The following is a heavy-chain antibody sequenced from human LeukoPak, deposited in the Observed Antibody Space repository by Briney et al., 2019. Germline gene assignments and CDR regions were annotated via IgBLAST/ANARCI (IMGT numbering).Heavy chain of an antibody. J-gene: IGHJ4*02. CDR2: IGSGGGT. D-gene: IGHD3-16*02. Sequence: QSGGSLRLSCAASGLTFSNYGMIWVRQAPGKGLEWVSAIGSGGGTYYADSVKGRFTISRDNSKNTLYLQMNSLRAEDTAVYYCARESYDYVWGSYRFNDYWGQGTLVTVSS. CDR1: GLTFSNYG. V-gene: IGHV3-23*01. CDR3: ARESYDYVWGSYRFNDY.